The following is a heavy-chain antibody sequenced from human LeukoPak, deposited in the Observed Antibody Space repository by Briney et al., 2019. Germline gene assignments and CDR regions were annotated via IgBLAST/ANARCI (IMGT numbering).Heavy chain of an antibody. D-gene: IGHD3-22*01. CDR1: GYSFTSYW. V-gene: IGHV5-51*01. Sequence: GESLKISCKGSGYSFTSYWIGWVRQMPGKGLEWMGIIYPGDSDTRYSPSSQGQVTISADKSISTAYLQWSSLKASDTAMYYCARRGSSGYYSLYYYGMDVWGQGTTVTVSS. CDR3: ARRGSSGYYSLYYYGMDV. J-gene: IGHJ6*02. CDR2: IYPGDSDT.